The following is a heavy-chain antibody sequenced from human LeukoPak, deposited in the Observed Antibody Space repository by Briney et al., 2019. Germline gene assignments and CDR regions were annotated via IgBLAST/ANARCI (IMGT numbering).Heavy chain of an antibody. Sequence: PSETLSLTCAVYGGSFSGYYWSWIRQPPGKGLEWIGEIYHSGSTNYNPSLKSRVTISVDKSKNQFSLKLSSVTAADTAVYYCARIPPYCGGDCYSVSDAFDIWGQGTMVTVSS. CDR3: ARIPPYCGGDCYSVSDAFDI. D-gene: IGHD2-21*02. V-gene: IGHV4-34*01. J-gene: IGHJ3*02. CDR1: GGSFSGYY. CDR2: IYHSGST.